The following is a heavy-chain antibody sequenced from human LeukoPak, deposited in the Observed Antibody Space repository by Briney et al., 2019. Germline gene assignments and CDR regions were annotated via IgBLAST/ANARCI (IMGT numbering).Heavy chain of an antibody. J-gene: IGHJ3*02. Sequence: GGSLRLSCAASGFTFSRYSINWVRQAPGRGLEWVSSITSSSSYIYYADSVKGRFTISRDNAKNSLYLQMNSLRAEDTAVYYCARTFVVVAAEDAFDIWGQGTMVTVSS. CDR1: GFTFSRYS. V-gene: IGHV3-21*01. CDR3: ARTFVVVAAEDAFDI. D-gene: IGHD2-21*02. CDR2: ITSSSSYI.